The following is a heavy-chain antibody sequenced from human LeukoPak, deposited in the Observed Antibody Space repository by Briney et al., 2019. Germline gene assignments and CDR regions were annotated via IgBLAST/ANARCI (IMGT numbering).Heavy chain of an antibody. CDR3: AGIRSDILTGYYRVDAFDI. D-gene: IGHD3-9*01. J-gene: IGHJ3*02. V-gene: IGHV4-39*07. CDR1: GGSISSSSYY. Sequence: PSETLSLTCTVSGGSISSSSYYWGWIRQPPGKGLEWIGSIYYSGSTYYNPSLKSRVTISVDTSKNQFSLKLSSVTAADTAVYYCAGIRSDILTGYYRVDAFDIWGQGTMVTVSS. CDR2: IYYSGST.